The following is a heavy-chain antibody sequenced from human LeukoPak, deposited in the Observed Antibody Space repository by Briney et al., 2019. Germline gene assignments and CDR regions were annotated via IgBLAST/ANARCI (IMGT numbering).Heavy chain of an antibody. Sequence: GGSLRLSCAASGFTFSSYAMSWVRQAPGKGLEWVSAISGSGGSTYYADSVKGRFTISRDNSKNTLYLQMNSLRAEDTAVYYCARDSNGSGSSYYYYYMDVWGKGTTVTVSS. J-gene: IGHJ6*03. CDR2: ISGSGGST. V-gene: IGHV3-23*01. D-gene: IGHD3-10*01. CDR3: ARDSNGSGSSYYYYYMDV. CDR1: GFTFSSYA.